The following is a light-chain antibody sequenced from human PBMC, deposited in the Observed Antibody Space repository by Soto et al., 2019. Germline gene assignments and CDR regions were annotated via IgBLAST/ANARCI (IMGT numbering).Light chain of an antibody. CDR3: QQYGSPPWA. J-gene: IGKJ1*01. Sequence: IVLTQSPGTLSLSPGERATLSCRASQSVGSNFLAWYQQKRGQAPRILIYAASNRASGIPDRFSGSGSGSDFTLPFDRLEPEIFEVYYCQQYGSPPWAFGKGTRVEI. CDR1: QSVGSNF. CDR2: AAS. V-gene: IGKV3-20*01.